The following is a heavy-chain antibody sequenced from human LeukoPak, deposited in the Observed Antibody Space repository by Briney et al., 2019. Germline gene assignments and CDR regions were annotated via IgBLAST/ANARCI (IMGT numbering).Heavy chain of an antibody. D-gene: IGHD1-26*01. CDR2: INQDGSAK. Sequence: GGSLRLSCAASGFTFSDFWMSWVRQAPGKGLEWVANINQDGSAKYYVDSLKGRFTISRDNAKNSLYLQVNSLRAEGTAVYYCARDKIVGPTLLDYWGQGTLVTVSS. J-gene: IGHJ4*02. CDR3: ARDKIVGPTLLDY. V-gene: IGHV3-7*01. CDR1: GFTFSDFW.